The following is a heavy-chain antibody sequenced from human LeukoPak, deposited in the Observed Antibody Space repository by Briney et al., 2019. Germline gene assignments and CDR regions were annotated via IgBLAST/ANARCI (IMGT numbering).Heavy chain of an antibody. CDR3: ARDRGGGSGYDY. D-gene: IGHD2-15*01. Sequence: GSLRLSCAASGFPFSNYWMHWVRQASGEGVVWVSRINSDGSNTVYADSVKGRFTISRDNAKNTLYLQINSLGAEDSAVYYCARDRGGGSGYDYWGQGTPVTVSS. V-gene: IGHV3-74*01. CDR2: INSDGSNT. J-gene: IGHJ4*02. CDR1: GFPFSNYW.